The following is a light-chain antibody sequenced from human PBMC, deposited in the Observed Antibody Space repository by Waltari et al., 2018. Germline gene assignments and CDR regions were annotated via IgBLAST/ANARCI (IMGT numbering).Light chain of an antibody. V-gene: IGKV3-20*01. CDR2: GAS. Sequence: ELVLTQSPGTLSLSPGERATLSCRASQSVNRGFLAWYQQKPGQPPTRRIYGASTRTAGVPGRFGGRGAGTDFTLTINSLEPEDFAVYICQHYGNSPPPTFGQGTKVEIK. CDR1: QSVNRGF. CDR3: QHYGNSPPPT. J-gene: IGKJ1*01.